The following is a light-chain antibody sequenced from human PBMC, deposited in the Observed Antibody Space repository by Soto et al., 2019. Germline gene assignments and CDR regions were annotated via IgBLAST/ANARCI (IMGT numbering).Light chain of an antibody. CDR2: EVN. CDR1: SSDVGGYNY. CDR3: SSYTSSSTPV. V-gene: IGLV2-14*01. Sequence: QSALTQPASVSGSPGQSITISCTGTSSDVGGYNYVSWYQQHPGKAPKLMISEVNNRPSGVSNRFSGSKSGNMASLTISGLQAEDEADYYCSSYTSSSTPVFGGGTKLTVL. J-gene: IGLJ3*02.